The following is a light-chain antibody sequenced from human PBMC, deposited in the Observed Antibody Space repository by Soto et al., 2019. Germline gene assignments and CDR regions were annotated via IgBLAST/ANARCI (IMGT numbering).Light chain of an antibody. Sequence: EIVLTQSPGTLSLSPGERATLSCRPSQSVSSSYLAWYQQKPGQAPRLLIYAASSRATGIPDRFSGSGSGTDFTLTISRLETEDFAVYYCQQYGSSPKTFGQGTKVEIK. CDR1: QSVSSSY. J-gene: IGKJ1*01. CDR3: QQYGSSPKT. CDR2: AAS. V-gene: IGKV3-20*01.